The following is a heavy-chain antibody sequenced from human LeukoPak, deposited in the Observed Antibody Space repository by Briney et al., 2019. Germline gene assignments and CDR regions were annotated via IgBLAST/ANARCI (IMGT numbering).Heavy chain of an antibody. CDR3: ARWAATYGSGSPSGDY. Sequence: ASVKVSYKASGYTFTSIGISWVRQAPGQGLEWMGWISAYNGNTNYAQKLQGRVTMTTDTSTSTAYMELRSLRSDDTAVYYCARWAATYGSGSPSGDYWGQGTLVTVSS. J-gene: IGHJ4*02. V-gene: IGHV1-18*01. CDR1: GYTFTSIG. D-gene: IGHD3-10*01. CDR2: ISAYNGNT.